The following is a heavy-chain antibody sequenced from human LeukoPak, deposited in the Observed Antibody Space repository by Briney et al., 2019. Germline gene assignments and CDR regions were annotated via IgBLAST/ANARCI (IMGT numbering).Heavy chain of an antibody. CDR2: IWYDGSNK. D-gene: IGHD3-3*01. CDR1: GFTFSTYC. V-gene: IGHV3-33*01. Sequence: GRSLTLSCAASGFTFSTYCMHWVRQAPGKGLEWVAVIWYDGSNKYYADSVRGRFTISRDNFKNTLYLQMNSLRAEDTAVYYCARDLEIGSSSYYFDYWGQGTLVTVSS. J-gene: IGHJ4*02. CDR3: ARDLEIGSSSYYFDY.